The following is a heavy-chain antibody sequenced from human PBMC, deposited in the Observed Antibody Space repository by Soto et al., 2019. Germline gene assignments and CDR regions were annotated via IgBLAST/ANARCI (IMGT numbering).Heavy chain of an antibody. CDR3: ARIGCYYDSSGCDAFDI. CDR2: IYYSGST. V-gene: IGHV4-30-4*01. CDR1: SRSISRGAYD. J-gene: IGHJ3*02. D-gene: IGHD3-22*01. Sequence: SVTRSHSSNVSSRSISRGAYDLRWIRQPPRVGLEWIGYIYYSGSTYYNPSLKSRVTISVDTSKNQFSLKLSSVTAADTAVYYCARIGCYYDSSGCDAFDIWGQGTMVT.